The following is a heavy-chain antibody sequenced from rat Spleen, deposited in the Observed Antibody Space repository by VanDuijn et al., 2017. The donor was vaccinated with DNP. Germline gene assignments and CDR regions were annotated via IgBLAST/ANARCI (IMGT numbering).Heavy chain of an antibody. CDR2: ITSSGGST. D-gene: IGHD1-10*01. V-gene: IGHV5-31*01. J-gene: IGHJ1*01. CDR1: GFNFNDYW. CDR3: ARDGTTGYFDF. Sequence: EVKLVESGGGLVQPGRSLKLSCAPSGFNFNDYWMGWVRQVPGKGLEWVASITSSGGSTYYPDSVKGRFTISRDNAKNTLYLQMNSLRSEDTATYYCARDGTTGYFDFWGPGTMVTVSS.